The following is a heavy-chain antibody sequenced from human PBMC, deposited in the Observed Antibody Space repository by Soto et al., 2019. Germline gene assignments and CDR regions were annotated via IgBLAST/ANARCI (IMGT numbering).Heavy chain of an antibody. CDR3: AKSSLLWFGELWGGAFDI. CDR1: GFTFSSYA. J-gene: IGHJ3*02. Sequence: GGSLRLSCAASGFTFSSYAMSWVRQAPGKGLEWVSAISGSGGSTYYTDSVKGRFTISRDNSKNTLYLQMNSLRAEDTAVYYCAKSSLLWFGELWGGAFDIWGQGTMVTVSS. CDR2: ISGSGGST. D-gene: IGHD3-10*01. V-gene: IGHV3-23*01.